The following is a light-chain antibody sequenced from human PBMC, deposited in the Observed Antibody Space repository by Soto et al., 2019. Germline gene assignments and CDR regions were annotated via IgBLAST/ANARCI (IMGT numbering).Light chain of an antibody. CDR1: SSDFGGYNY. J-gene: IGLJ2*01. Sequence: QSARTQPASVSGSPGQSVTISCTGTSSDFGGYNYVSWYQQHPGKAPKLMIYDVSDRPSGVSNRFSGSKSGNTASLTISGLQAEDEADYYCSSYTSSTTLLFGGGTKVTVL. CDR2: DVS. CDR3: SSYTSSTTLL. V-gene: IGLV2-14*03.